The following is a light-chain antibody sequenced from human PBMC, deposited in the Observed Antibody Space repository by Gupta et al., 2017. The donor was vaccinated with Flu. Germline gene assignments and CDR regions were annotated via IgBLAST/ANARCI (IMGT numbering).Light chain of an antibody. J-gene: IGKJ1*01. CDR3: QQDCSSPRT. V-gene: IGKV3-20*01. Sequence: EIVLTQSPGTLSLSPGERATLSCRASQSVGSGYLAWYQQKPGQAPRLLIYGASSRATGIPDRFRGSGSGTDFTLTISRLEPEDFAVYFCQQDCSSPRTFGQGTKVEIK. CDR2: GAS. CDR1: QSVGSGY.